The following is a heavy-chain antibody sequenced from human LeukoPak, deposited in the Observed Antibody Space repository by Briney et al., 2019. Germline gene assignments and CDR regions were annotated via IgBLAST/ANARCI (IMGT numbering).Heavy chain of an antibody. CDR3: AREVGGSFDY. V-gene: IGHV4-61*02. CDR2: IYTSGST. CDR1: GGSISSGSYY. D-gene: IGHD2-15*01. J-gene: IGHJ4*02. Sequence: SETLSLTXTVSGGSISSGSYYWSWIRQPAGKGLEWIGRIYTSGSTNYNPSLKSRVTMSVDTSKNQFSLKLSSVTAADTAVYYCAREVGGSFDYWGQGTLVTVSS.